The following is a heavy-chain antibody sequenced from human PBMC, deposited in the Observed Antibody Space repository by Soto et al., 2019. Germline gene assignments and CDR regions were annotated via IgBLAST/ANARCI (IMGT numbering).Heavy chain of an antibody. V-gene: IGHV3-23*01. CDR2: IGDSGAST. CDR1: GFSFSSFA. D-gene: IGHD1-26*01. J-gene: IGHJ6*04. CDR3: AKGVELDV. Sequence: EVLLLESGGGLVQPGGSLRLSCEASGFSFSSFAMNWVRQAPGKGLEWVSAIGDSGASTYYADSVKGRFTISRDNSRNXLYLQLNSLRAEDTAVYYCAKGVELDVWGNGTTVTVSS.